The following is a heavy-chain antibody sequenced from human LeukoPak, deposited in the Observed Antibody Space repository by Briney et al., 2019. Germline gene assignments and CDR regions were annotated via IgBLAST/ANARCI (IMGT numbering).Heavy chain of an antibody. V-gene: IGHV4-39*02. CDR2: IYYSGST. Sequence: PLETLSLTCTVSGGSISSSSYYWGWIRQPPGKGLEWIGSIYYSGSTYYNPSLKSRVTISVDTSKNQFSLKLSSVTAADTAVYYCARDPLNGSWGQGTLVTVSS. CDR3: ARDPLNGS. D-gene: IGHD3-10*01. CDR1: GGSISSSSYY. J-gene: IGHJ4*02.